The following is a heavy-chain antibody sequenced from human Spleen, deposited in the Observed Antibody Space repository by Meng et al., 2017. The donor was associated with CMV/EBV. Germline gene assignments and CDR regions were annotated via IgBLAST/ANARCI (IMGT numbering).Heavy chain of an antibody. Sequence: SETLSLTCTVSGGSISGNTYYWGWIRQPPGKGLEWIGSMYYGGSTYKNPSPKSRVTISVDTSKNQLSLRLSSVTAADTAVYYCARHAYHDFWSGFYDNYYYFYGMDVWGQGTTVTVSS. D-gene: IGHD3-3*01. V-gene: IGHV4-39*01. CDR2: MYYGGST. CDR1: GGSISGNTYY. J-gene: IGHJ6*02. CDR3: ARHAYHDFWSGFYDNYYYFYGMDV.